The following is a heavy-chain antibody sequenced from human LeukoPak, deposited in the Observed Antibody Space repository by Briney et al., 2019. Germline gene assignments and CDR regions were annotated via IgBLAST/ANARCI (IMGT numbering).Heavy chain of an antibody. CDR2: IYYGANT. J-gene: IGHJ4*02. V-gene: IGHV4-61*05. Sequence: PSETLSLTCTVSGGSISSSSYYWGWIRQPPGKGPEWIGYIYYGANTNYNPSLKSRVTISVDTSKNQFSLKLSSVTAADTAVYYCTARGYFDWSFDFWGQGALVTVSS. CDR3: TARGYFDWSFDF. D-gene: IGHD3-9*01. CDR1: GGSISSSSYY.